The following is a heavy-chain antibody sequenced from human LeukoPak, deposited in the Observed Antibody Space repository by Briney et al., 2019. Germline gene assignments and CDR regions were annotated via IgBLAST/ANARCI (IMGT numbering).Heavy chain of an antibody. D-gene: IGHD6-13*01. J-gene: IGHJ4*02. Sequence: PGGSLRLSCEASGFTFTTYWIHWVRQGPGKGLVWVSRIKYDGSTSNYADSVKGRFTISRDNAKNTVYLQMNSLRAEDTAVYYCARESGTAAAGPTFDYWGQGTLVTVSS. CDR2: IKYDGSTS. CDR3: ARESGTAAAGPTFDY. V-gene: IGHV3-74*01. CDR1: GFTFTTYW.